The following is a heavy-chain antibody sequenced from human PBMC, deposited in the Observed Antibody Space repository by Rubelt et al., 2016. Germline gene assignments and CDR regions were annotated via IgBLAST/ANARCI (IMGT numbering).Heavy chain of an antibody. CDR3: ARDPGPRGNDY. J-gene: IGHJ4*02. D-gene: IGHD3-10*01. Sequence: QVQLVQSGAEVKKPGASVKVSCKASGYTFTSYYMHWVRQAPGQGLEWMGIINPSGGSTSYAQKFQGGVPMTRDTSTSTVYMELSSLRSEDTAVYYCARDPGPRGNDYWGQGTLVTVSS. V-gene: IGHV1-46*03. CDR2: INPSGGST. CDR1: GYTFTSYY.